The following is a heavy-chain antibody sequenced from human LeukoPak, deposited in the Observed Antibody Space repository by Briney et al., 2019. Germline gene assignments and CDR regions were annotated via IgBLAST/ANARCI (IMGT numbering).Heavy chain of an antibody. CDR1: GYTFTSYY. D-gene: IGHD3-3*01. J-gene: IGHJ6*03. CDR2: INPSGGST. Sequence: ASVKVSCKASGYTFTSYYMHWVRQAPGQGLEWMGIINPSGGSTSYAQKFQGRVTMTRDTSTSTVYMELSSLRSEDTAVYYCARDTYYDFWSGYLDYYYYYMDVWGKGTTVTVSS. V-gene: IGHV1-46*01. CDR3: ARDTYYDFWSGYLDYYYYYMDV.